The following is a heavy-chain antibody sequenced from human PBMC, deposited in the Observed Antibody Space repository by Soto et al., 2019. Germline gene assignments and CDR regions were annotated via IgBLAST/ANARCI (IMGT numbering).Heavy chain of an antibody. CDR3: ARVEYGDSFDY. CDR1: GGSISSYY. D-gene: IGHD4-17*01. J-gene: IGHJ4*02. Sequence: QVQLQESGPGPVKPSETLSLTCTVSGGSISSYYWSWIRQPPGKGLEWIGYIYYSGSTNSTPSLKSRVTISLATAKNQFSLNQSSVTAADTAVYYCARVEYGDSFDYWGQGPLVTVSS. V-gene: IGHV4-59*01. CDR2: IYYSGST.